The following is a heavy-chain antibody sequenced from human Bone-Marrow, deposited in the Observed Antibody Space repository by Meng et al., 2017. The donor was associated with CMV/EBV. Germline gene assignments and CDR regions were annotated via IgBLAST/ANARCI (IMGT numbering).Heavy chain of an antibody. J-gene: IGHJ4*02. V-gene: IGHV1-18*01. CDR3: AREASAAFDY. CDR1: GYSFTSYG. D-gene: IGHD6-13*01. Sequence: GESLKISCKGSGYSFTSYGISWVRQAPGQGLEWMGWISAYNGNTNYAQKLQGRVTMTTDTSTSTAYMELRSLRSDDTAVYYCAREASAAFDYWGQGTLVTVSS. CDR2: ISAYNGNT.